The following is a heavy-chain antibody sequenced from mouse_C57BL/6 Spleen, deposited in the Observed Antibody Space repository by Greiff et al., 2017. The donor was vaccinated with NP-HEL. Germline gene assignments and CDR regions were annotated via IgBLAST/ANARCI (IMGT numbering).Heavy chain of an antibody. J-gene: IGHJ3*01. CDR2: IDPSDSYT. V-gene: IGHV1-50*01. D-gene: IGHD1-1*01. CDR1: GYTFTSYW. CDR3: AYYAAY. Sequence: VKLQESGAELVKPGASVKLSCTASGYTFTSYWMQWVKQRPGQGLEWIGEIDPSDSYTNYNQKFKGKATLTVDTSSSTAYMQLSSLTSEDSAVYYCAYYAAYWGQGTLVTVSA.